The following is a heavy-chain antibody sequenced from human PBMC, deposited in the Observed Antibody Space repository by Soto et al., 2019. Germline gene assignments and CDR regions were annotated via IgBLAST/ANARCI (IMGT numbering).Heavy chain of an antibody. CDR3: ARDYHSGGAFDI. CDR2: IYYSGST. V-gene: IGHV4-59*01. J-gene: IGHJ3*02. Sequence: SETLSLTCPVSGGSLSSYYLSWIRQPPGKGLEWIGYIYYSGSTNYNPSLKSRVTISVDTSKNQFSLKLSSVTAADTAVYYCARDYHSGGAFDIWGQGTMVTVSS. CDR1: GGSLSSYY. D-gene: IGHD6-19*01.